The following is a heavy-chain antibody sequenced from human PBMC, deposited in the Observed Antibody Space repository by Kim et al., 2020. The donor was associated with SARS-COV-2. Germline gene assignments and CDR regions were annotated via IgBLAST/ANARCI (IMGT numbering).Heavy chain of an antibody. V-gene: IGHV3-9*01. D-gene: IGHD3-9*01. CDR1: GFTFDDYA. Sequence: GGSLRLSCAASGFTFDDYAMHWVRQAPGKGLEWVSGISWNSGSIGYADSVKGRFTISRDNAKNSLYLQMNSLRAEDTALYYCAKDNYDILTGLFDPWGQGTLVTVSS. CDR3: AKDNYDILTGLFDP. J-gene: IGHJ5*02. CDR2: ISWNSGSI.